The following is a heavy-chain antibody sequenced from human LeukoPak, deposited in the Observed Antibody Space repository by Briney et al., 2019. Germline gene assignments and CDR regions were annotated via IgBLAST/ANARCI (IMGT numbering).Heavy chain of an antibody. V-gene: IGHV4-34*01. CDR1: GGSFSGYY. D-gene: IGHD3-10*01. J-gene: IGHJ4*02. CDR3: ARAVLWTSGYYFDY. Sequence: PSETLSLTCAVYGGSFSGYYWSWIRQPPGKGLEWIGEINHSGSTNYNPSLKSRVTISVDTSKNQFSLKLSSVTAADTAVYYCARAVLWTSGYYFDYWGQGTLVTVSS. CDR2: INHSGST.